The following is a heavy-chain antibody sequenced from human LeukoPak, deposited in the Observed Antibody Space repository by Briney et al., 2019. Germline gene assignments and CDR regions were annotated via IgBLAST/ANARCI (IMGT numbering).Heavy chain of an antibody. CDR3: ARGVQQQLGQYYFDY. CDR1: GYSISNSYH. V-gene: IGHV4-38-2*02. D-gene: IGHD6-13*01. Sequence: SETLSLTCTVSGYSISNSYHWGWIRQPPGKGLEWIGRIYTSGSTNYNPSLKSRVTMSVDTSKNQFSLKLSSVTAADTAVYYCARGVQQQLGQYYFDYWGQGTLVTVSS. CDR2: IYTSGST. J-gene: IGHJ4*02.